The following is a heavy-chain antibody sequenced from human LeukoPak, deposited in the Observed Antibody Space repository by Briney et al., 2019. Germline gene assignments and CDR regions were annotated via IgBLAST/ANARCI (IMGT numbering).Heavy chain of an antibody. V-gene: IGHV3-30*04. CDR2: ISYDGSNK. CDR3: ARDRVTMVRGVISWTFDY. J-gene: IGHJ4*02. Sequence: PGRSQRLSCAASGFTFSSYAMHWVRQAPGKGLEWVAVISYDGSNKYYADSVKGRFTISRDNSKNTLYLQMNSLRAEDTAVYYCARDRVTMVRGVISWTFDYWGQGTLVTVSS. CDR1: GFTFSSYA. D-gene: IGHD3-10*01.